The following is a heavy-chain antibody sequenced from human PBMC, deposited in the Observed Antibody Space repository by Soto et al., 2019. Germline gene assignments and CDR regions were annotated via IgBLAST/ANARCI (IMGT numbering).Heavy chain of an antibody. CDR3: ARESGGATATLDYYYFYMDV. Sequence: ASVKVSCKTSGDSFNDYYIHWVRQAPGQGLEWIGWINPSGGATKYAQKFQGRVTVTRDTSIRTVYMELSSLRSDDTALYYCARESGGATATLDYYYFYMDVWGKGTTVTVSS. J-gene: IGHJ6*03. CDR2: INPSGGAT. V-gene: IGHV1-2*02. D-gene: IGHD5-12*01. CDR1: GDSFNDYY.